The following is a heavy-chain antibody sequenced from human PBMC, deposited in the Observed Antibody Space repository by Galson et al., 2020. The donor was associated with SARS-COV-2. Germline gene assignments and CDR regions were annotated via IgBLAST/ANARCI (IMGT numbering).Heavy chain of an antibody. CDR3: AKGPTTLTYDYYGMDV. J-gene: IGHJ6*02. Sequence: GGSLRLSCATSGFNFSSHTMTWVRQAPGKGLEWVSSIRSGGGNTYYADAVKGRFTISRDDSKNTLYLQMNSLRAEDAALYYCAKGPTTLTYDYYGMDVWGQGTTVTVSS. CDR1: GFNFSSHT. CDR2: IRSGGGNT. V-gene: IGHV3-23*01. D-gene: IGHD4-17*01.